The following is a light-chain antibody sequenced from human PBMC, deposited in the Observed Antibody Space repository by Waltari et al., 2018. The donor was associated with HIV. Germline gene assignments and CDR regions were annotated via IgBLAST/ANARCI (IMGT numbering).Light chain of an antibody. CDR1: SSGVENSNL. CDR3: CSYGSSATFVV. J-gene: IGLJ2*01. CDR2: EVT. V-gene: IGLV2-23*02. Sequence: QSALTQPASASGSPGQSITLSCTETSSGVENSNLVSWYQHFRGKAPKLLIYEVTKRPSVISSRFSGSKSGNTASLTIFDLQAEDEATYYCCSYGSSATFVVFGGVTRVTV.